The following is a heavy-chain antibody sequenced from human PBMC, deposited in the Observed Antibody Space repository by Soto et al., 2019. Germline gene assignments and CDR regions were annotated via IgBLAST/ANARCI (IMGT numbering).Heavy chain of an antibody. CDR2: IDPSDSYT. CDR1: GYSFTSYW. V-gene: IGHV5-10-1*01. Sequence: RGESLKISCKGSGYSFTSYWISWVRQMPGKGLEWMGRIDPSDSYTNYSPSFQGHVTISADKSISTAYLQWSSLKASDTAMYYCARSDYGDEGPRIYYYGIDVWGQGTTVTVSS. J-gene: IGHJ6*02. CDR3: ARSDYGDEGPRIYYYGIDV. D-gene: IGHD4-17*01.